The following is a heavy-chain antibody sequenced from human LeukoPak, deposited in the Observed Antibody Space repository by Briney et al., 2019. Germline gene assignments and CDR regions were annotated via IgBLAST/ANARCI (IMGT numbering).Heavy chain of an antibody. CDR3: ARLPAVVGVDV. V-gene: IGHV1-2*02. D-gene: IGHD2-2*01. CDR2: INPNRGAR. CDR1: GYTFTEYY. Sequence: ASAKVSCKASGYTFTEYYIHGVRQAPGLGLEWLGWINPNRGAREQAQKFQGRLTLTRDTTSSSAYMDLTSRRIVDTAVYFCARLPAVVGVDVWRKGTTVIVSS. J-gene: IGHJ6*01.